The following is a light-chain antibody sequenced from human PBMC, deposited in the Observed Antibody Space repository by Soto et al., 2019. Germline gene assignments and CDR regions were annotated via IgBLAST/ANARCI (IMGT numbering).Light chain of an antibody. CDR3: SSYTSSITYV. V-gene: IGLV2-14*03. Sequence: QSVLTQPASVSGSPGQLITISCTGTSSDVGGYNWVSWYQQHPGKAPKLKIYDVSNRPSGVSNRFSGSKSGNTASLTISGLQAEDEADYYCSSYTSSITYVFGTGTKVTVL. CDR1: SSDVGGYNW. CDR2: DVS. J-gene: IGLJ1*01.